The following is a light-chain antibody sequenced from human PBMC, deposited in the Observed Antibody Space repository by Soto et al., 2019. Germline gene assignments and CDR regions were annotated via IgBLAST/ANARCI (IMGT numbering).Light chain of an antibody. V-gene: IGLV2-14*01. CDR2: DVN. J-gene: IGLJ2*01. CDR1: SSDVGGYNY. CDR3: SSYTSSITLV. Sequence: QSALTQPASVSGSPGQSITISCTGTSSDVGGYNYVSWYQQHPGKAPKLMIYDVNNRPSGVSNRFSASKSGNTASLTISGLQAEDEGYYYCSSYTSSITLVFGGGTKLTVL.